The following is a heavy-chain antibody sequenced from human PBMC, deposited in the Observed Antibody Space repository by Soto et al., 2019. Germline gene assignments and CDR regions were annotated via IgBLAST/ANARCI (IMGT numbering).Heavy chain of an antibody. V-gene: IGHV1-18*01. J-gene: IGHJ4*02. CDR1: GYSFSLYG. CDR2: INPSDGNR. CDR3: ARDRLRGYDSSGFYS. Sequence: PPVKVSFKASGYSFSLYGINWVRQAPGQGLEWMGWINPSDGNRNFAQKFEDRVTMTPATSTNTVFLELRSLKSDDTAIYYCARDRLRGYDSSGFYSWGQGTMVTVSS. D-gene: IGHD3-22*01.